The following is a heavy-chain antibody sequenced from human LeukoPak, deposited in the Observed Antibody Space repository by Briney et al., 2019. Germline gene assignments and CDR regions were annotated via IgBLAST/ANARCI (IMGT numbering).Heavy chain of an antibody. V-gene: IGHV1-8*03. Sequence: ASVKVSCKASGYTFTSYDINWVRQATGQGLEWMGWMKPNSGNTGYAQKFQGRVTITRNTSLSTAYMELSSLTSEDTAVYYCAKSPPLGATVRGVIIRPDYWGQGTLVTVSS. CDR1: GYTFTSYD. CDR3: AKSPPLGATVRGVIIRPDY. CDR2: MKPNSGNT. J-gene: IGHJ4*02. D-gene: IGHD3-10*01.